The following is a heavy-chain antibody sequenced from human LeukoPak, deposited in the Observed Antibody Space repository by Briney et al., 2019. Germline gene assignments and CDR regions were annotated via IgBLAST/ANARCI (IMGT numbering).Heavy chain of an antibody. J-gene: IGHJ4*02. CDR2: IIPILGIA. CDR1: GGTFSSYA. D-gene: IGHD5-24*01. V-gene: IGHV1-69*04. Sequence: VASVKVSCKASGGTFSSYAISWVRQAPGQGLEWMGRIIPILGIANYAQKFQGRVTITADKSTSTAYMELSSLRSEDTAVYYCASRGRDGYNTFDYWGQGTLVTVSS. CDR3: ASRGRDGYNTFDY.